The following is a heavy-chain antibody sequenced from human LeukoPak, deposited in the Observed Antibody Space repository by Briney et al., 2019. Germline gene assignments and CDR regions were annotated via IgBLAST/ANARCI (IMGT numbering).Heavy chain of an antibody. V-gene: IGHV4-59*01. CDR2: VYYTWNT. Sequence: SETLSLTCTFSDVSINNYYWSWIRQPPGKGLEWIGYVYYTWNTNYSTSLKSRGTISVDTSKNQFSLKLRSVTAADTAVYYCARGGSGDAFDYWGQGTLVIVSS. D-gene: IGHD2-21*02. J-gene: IGHJ4*02. CDR1: DVSINNYY. CDR3: ARGGSGDAFDY.